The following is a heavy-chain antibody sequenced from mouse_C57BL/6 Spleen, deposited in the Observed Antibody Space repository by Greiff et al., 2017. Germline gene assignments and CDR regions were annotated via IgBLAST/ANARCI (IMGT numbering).Heavy chain of an antibody. CDR2: IYPGDGDT. D-gene: IGHD1-1*01. J-gene: IGHJ2*01. CDR3: ARGGEDSSSFDY. Sequence: QVKLQQSGPELVKPGASVKISCKASGYAFSSSWMNWVKQRPGKGLEWIGRIYPGDGDTNYNGKFKGKATLTADKSSSTAYMQLSSLTSEDSAVYFCARGGEDSSSFDYWGQGTTLTVSS. V-gene: IGHV1-82*01. CDR1: GYAFSSSW.